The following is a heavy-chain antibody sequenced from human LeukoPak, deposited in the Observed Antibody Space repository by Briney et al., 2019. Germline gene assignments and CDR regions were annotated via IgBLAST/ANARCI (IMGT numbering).Heavy chain of an antibody. V-gene: IGHV3-21*01. CDR1: GFTFRYCS. CDR2: ISSSSKFI. J-gene: IGHJ4*02. CDR3: AGGSSTDSYYFDY. Sequence: GGSLRLSCAASGFTFRYCSMTWVRQAPGKGLEWISSISSSSKFIYYADSVKGRFTISGDNAQNSVYLQMNSLRAEDTAVYFCAGGSSTDSYYFDYWGQGTLVTVSS. D-gene: IGHD2-2*01.